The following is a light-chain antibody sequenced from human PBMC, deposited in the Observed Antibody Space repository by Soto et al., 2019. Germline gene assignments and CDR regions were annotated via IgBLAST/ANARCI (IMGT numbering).Light chain of an antibody. Sequence: QSALTQPRSVSGSPGQSVTISCTGTTSDVGSYNYVSGYQQHPGKPPKLMIYDVSKRPSGAPDRFSGSKSGNTASLTISGLQPEDDADYYCCSYAGSSTRVFGTGTKVTVL. V-gene: IGLV2-11*01. CDR3: CSYAGSSTRV. J-gene: IGLJ1*01. CDR2: DVS. CDR1: TSDVGSYNY.